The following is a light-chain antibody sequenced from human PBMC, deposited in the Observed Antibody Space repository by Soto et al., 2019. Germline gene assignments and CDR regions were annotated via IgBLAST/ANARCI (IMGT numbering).Light chain of an antibody. V-gene: IGKV3-15*01. CDR1: QSVSSN. CDR3: QQYNNWPPEWT. Sequence: EIVMTQSPATLSVSPGERATLSCRASQSVSSNLAWYQQKPSQAPRLLIYGASTRATGIPARFNGSGSGTEFTLTISSLQSEDFAVYYCQQYNNWPPEWTFGQGTKVDIK. J-gene: IGKJ1*01. CDR2: GAS.